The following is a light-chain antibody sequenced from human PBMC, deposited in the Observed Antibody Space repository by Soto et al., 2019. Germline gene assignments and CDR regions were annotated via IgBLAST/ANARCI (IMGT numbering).Light chain of an antibody. CDR3: QQYYSYPRT. CDR1: QGISSY. Sequence: AIRMTQSPSSLSASTGDRVTITCRSRQGISSYFAWYQQKPGKAPKLLIYAAATLQSGVPSSFSGSGSGTDFTLTISCLQSEDCATYYCQQYYSYPRTFGQGTKVELK. CDR2: AAA. V-gene: IGKV1-8*01. J-gene: IGKJ1*01.